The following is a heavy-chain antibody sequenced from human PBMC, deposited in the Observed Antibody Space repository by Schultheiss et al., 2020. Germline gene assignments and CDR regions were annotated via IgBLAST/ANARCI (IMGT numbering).Heavy chain of an antibody. D-gene: IGHD2-15*01. CDR2: INVGNGDT. CDR1: GYTFTSYG. V-gene: IGHV1-18*01. CDR3: ARAEGVVVARSFDY. J-gene: IGHJ4*02. Sequence: ASVKVSCKASGYTFTSYGISWVRQAPGQGLEWMGWINVGNGDTKYSQKFQGRVTMTTDTSTSTAYMELSSLRSEDTAVYYCARAEGVVVARSFDYWGQGTLVTVSS.